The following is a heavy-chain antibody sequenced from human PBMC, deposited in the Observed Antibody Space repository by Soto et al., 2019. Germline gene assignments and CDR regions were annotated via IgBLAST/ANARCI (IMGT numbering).Heavy chain of an antibody. CDR1: GYTFSSYG. D-gene: IGHD5-18*01. Sequence: VQLVQSGAEVKKPGASVKVSCKASGYTFSSYGITWVRQAPGQGLEWMGWISVYNGNTNYTQKLQGRVTMTTDTSTKTAYMELRSLRSDDTAVYYCARDKLLHLWQPYGLDVWGQGTTVTVSS. CDR3: ARDKLLHLWQPYGLDV. J-gene: IGHJ6*02. CDR2: ISVYNGNT. V-gene: IGHV1-18*01.